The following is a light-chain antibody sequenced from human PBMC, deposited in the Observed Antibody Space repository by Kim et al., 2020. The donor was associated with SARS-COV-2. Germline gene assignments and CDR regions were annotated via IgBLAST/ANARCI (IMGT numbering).Light chain of an antibody. CDR3: QACDSSTMV. V-gene: IGLV3-1*01. CDR2: QDS. CDR1: KLGDKY. J-gene: IGLJ3*02. Sequence: SYELTQPPSVSVSPGQTASITCSGDKLGDKYACMYQQKPGQSPVLVIYQDSKRPSGIPERFSCSNSGNTATLTISGTQAMDEADYYCQACDSSTMVFGGGTQLTVL.